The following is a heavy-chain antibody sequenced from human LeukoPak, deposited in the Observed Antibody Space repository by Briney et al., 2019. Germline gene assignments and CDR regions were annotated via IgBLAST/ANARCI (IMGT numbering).Heavy chain of an antibody. Sequence: GESLKISCKGSEYSFTNYWIGWVRQMPGKGLEWMGIIWPGDSDTRYGPSFQGQVTISADKSISTAYLQWSSLKASDTAMYYCARVCRDGSAVTWGQGTLVTVSS. V-gene: IGHV5-51*01. CDR1: EYSFTNYW. J-gene: IGHJ5*02. CDR2: IWPGDSDT. D-gene: IGHD5-24*01. CDR3: ARVCRDGSAVT.